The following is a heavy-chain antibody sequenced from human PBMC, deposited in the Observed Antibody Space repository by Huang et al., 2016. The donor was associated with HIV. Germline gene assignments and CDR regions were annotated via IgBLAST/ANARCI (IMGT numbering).Heavy chain of an antibody. J-gene: IGHJ4*02. V-gene: IGHV3-74*01. Sequence: EVQLVESGGGLVQPGGSLRLSCAASGFSISSYWMHWVRQAPGKGLWWVSRMNSERSRTSYADSVKGRFTISRDNAKNTLYLQMNSLRAEDTAVYYCARDPRIQSWLNFFDYWGQGTLVSVSS. CDR3: ARDPRIQSWLNFFDY. CDR1: GFSISSYW. D-gene: IGHD3-22*01. CDR2: MNSERSRT.